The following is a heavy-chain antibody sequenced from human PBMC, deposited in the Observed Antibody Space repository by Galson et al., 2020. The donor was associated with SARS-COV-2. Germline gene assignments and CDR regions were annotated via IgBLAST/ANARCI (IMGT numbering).Heavy chain of an antibody. CDR3: AVSDGDRVHGS. V-gene: IGHV4-34*01. D-gene: IGHD4-17*01. CDR2: IHHSGST. Sequence: PETLSLTCAAYGGSFSGYYWSWIRQPPGTGLKSIREIHHSGSTTYNPSLESRVTISLDTSKNQFSLRLYSVTAADTAVYYCAVSDGDRVHGSWGQGNLVTGSS. J-gene: IGHJ5*02. CDR1: GGSFSGYY.